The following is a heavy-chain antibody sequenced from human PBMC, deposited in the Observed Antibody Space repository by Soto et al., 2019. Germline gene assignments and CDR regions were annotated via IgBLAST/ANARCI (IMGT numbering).Heavy chain of an antibody. CDR1: GYTFTSYG. CDR3: ARDFWGGSRAPFWFDP. D-gene: IGHD3-3*01. CDR2: ISAYNGNT. V-gene: IGHV1-18*01. Sequence: ASVKVSCKASGYTFTSYGISWVRQAPGQGLEWMGWISAYNGNTNYAQKLQGRVTMTTDTSTSTAYMELRSLTSDDTAVYYCARDFWGGSRAPFWFDPWGQGTLVTVAS. J-gene: IGHJ5*02.